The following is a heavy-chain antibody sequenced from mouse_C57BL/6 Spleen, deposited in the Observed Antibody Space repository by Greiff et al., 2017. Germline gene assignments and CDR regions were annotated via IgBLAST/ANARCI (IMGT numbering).Heavy chain of an antibody. Sequence: VQRVESGAELVRPGTSVKMSCKASGYTFTNYWIGWAKQRPGHGLEWIGDIYPGGGYTNYNEKFKGKATLTADKSSSTAYMQFSSLTSEDSAIYYCARSHFDYGSSYGGFAYWGQGTLVTVSA. D-gene: IGHD1-1*01. CDR3: ARSHFDYGSSYGGFAY. CDR2: IYPGGGYT. V-gene: IGHV1-63*01. J-gene: IGHJ3*01. CDR1: GYTFTNYW.